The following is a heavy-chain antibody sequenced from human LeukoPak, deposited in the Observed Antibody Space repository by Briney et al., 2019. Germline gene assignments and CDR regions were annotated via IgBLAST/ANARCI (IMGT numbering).Heavy chain of an antibody. CDR1: GFTFSSYA. CDR2: FYVGGAT. Sequence: GGSLRLSCSASGFTFSSYAMHWVRRAPGKGLEWVSVFYVGGATYYADSVKGRFTISRDNSENTLYLQMKSLRAEDTAVYYCARGDGYNFFDYWGQGTLVTVSS. D-gene: IGHD5-24*01. CDR3: ARGDGYNFFDY. J-gene: IGHJ4*02. V-gene: IGHV3-53*01.